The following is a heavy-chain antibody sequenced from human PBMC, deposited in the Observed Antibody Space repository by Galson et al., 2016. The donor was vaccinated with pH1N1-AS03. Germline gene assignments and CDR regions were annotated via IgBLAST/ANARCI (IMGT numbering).Heavy chain of an antibody. CDR2: ISHSGIT. J-gene: IGHJ4*02. D-gene: IGHD6-13*01. Sequence: SETLSLTCTVSGGSLTDYPWSWIRQSPGKGLEWIGEISHSGITDYNPSLKRRVSISVDTSKDQFSLNLSSMTAADAAVYYCARGNPFLGSSWYEDSWGQGTLVIVSS. CDR1: GGSLTDYP. CDR3: ARGNPFLGSSWYEDS. V-gene: IGHV4-34*01.